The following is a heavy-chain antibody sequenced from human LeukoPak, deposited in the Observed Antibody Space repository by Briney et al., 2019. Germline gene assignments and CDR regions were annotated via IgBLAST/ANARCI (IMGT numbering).Heavy chain of an antibody. Sequence: GGSLRLSCAAPGFTFDDYAMHWVRQAPGKGLEWVSGISWNSGSIGYADSVKGRFTISRDNAKNSLYLQMNSLRAEDMALYYCAKALTGRATATLFDYWGQGTLVTVSS. CDR3: AKALTGRATATLFDY. J-gene: IGHJ4*02. CDR1: GFTFDDYA. CDR2: ISWNSGSI. D-gene: IGHD2-15*01. V-gene: IGHV3-9*03.